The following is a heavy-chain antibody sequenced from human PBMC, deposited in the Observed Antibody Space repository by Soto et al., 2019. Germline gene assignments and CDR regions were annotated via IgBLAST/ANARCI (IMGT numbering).Heavy chain of an antibody. CDR2: VYHTGLT. Sequence: SETLSLTCAVSGDSITTNKWWSWVRQSPGKGLEGIGEVYHTGLTNYNPSLKSRVTMSVDTSKNQFSLQLTSVTAADTAIYYCARDTAVPGESDRFDYWGQGSLVTVSS. V-gene: IGHV4-4*02. J-gene: IGHJ4*02. CDR1: GDSITTNKW. D-gene: IGHD6-19*01. CDR3: ARDTAVPGESDRFDY.